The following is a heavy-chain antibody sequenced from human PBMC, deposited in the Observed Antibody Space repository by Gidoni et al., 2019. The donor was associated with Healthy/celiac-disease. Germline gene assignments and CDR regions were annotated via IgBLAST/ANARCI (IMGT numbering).Heavy chain of an antibody. V-gene: IGHV3-7*03. J-gene: IGHJ4*02. D-gene: IGHD2-15*01. CDR1: GLTFSSYW. Sequence: EVQLVESGGGLVQPGGSLRLSCAASGLTFSSYWMSWVRQAPGRGLEWVANIKQDGSEKYYVDSVKGRFTISRDNAKNSLYLQMNSLRAEDTAVYYCASGLLGFDYWGQGTLVTVSS. CDR3: ASGLLGFDY. CDR2: IKQDGSEK.